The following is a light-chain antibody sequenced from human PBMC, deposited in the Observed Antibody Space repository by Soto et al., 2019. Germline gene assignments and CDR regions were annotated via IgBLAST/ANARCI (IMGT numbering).Light chain of an antibody. Sequence: IVLTQSPGTLSLSPGERATLSCRASQSVSSSYLAWYQQKPGQAPRLLIYGASSRATGIPDRFSGSGSGTDFTLTISRLEPEDFAVYYCQQYESSLRTFGQGTKVDIK. CDR2: GAS. CDR1: QSVSSSY. V-gene: IGKV3-20*01. J-gene: IGKJ1*01. CDR3: QQYESSLRT.